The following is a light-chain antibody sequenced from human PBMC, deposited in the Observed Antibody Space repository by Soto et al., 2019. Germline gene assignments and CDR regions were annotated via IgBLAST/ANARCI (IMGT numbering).Light chain of an antibody. V-gene: IGLV2-11*01. CDR2: DVS. J-gene: IGLJ1*01. CDR1: SSDVGGYNY. CDR3: CSYAGSYNYV. Sequence: QSVLTQPRSVSGSPGQSVTISCTGTSSDVGGYNYVSWYQQHPGKAPKLMIYDVSKRPSGVPDRFSGSKSGHTASLTISGLQAEDEADYYCCSYAGSYNYVFGTGTKLTVL.